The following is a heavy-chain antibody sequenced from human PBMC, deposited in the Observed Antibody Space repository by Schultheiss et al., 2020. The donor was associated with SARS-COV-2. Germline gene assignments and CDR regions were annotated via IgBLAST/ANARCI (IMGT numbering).Heavy chain of an antibody. Sequence: SETLSLTCAVYGGSFSGYYWSWIRQPPGKGLEWIGEINHSGSTNYNPSLKSRVTISVDTSKNQFSLKLSSVTAADTAVYYCARVLRSLHLWLLGWFDPWGQGTLVTVSS. CDR2: INHSGST. D-gene: IGHD5-18*01. V-gene: IGHV4-34*01. J-gene: IGHJ5*02. CDR1: GGSFSGYY. CDR3: ARVLRSLHLWLLGWFDP.